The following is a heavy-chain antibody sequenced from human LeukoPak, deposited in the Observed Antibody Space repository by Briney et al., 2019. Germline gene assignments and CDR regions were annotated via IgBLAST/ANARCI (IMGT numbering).Heavy chain of an antibody. CDR2: IDSGGST. CDR3: ARDSRGYNYGRPPDY. CDR1: GFTVSSNY. D-gene: IGHD5-18*01. Sequence: GGSLRLSCAASGFTVSSNYMSWVRQAPGKGLEWVSVIDSGGSTYYADSVKGRFTISRDNSENTLYLQMNSLRAEDTAVYYCARDSRGYNYGRPPDYWGQGTLVTVSS. V-gene: IGHV3-66*01. J-gene: IGHJ4*02.